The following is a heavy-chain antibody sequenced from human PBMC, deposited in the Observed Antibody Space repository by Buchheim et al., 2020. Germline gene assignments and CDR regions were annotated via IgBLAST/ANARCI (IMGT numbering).Heavy chain of an antibody. CDR1: GGSFSGYY. J-gene: IGHJ5*02. D-gene: IGHD4-17*01. V-gene: IGHV4-34*01. Sequence: QVQLQQWGAGLLKPSETLSLTCAVYGGSFSGYYWSWIRQPPGKGLEWIGEVNHSGSTNYNPSLKSRVTISVDTSKNQFSLKLSSVTAADTAVYYCAIGAVTGGWFDPWGQGTL. CDR2: VNHSGST. CDR3: AIGAVTGGWFDP.